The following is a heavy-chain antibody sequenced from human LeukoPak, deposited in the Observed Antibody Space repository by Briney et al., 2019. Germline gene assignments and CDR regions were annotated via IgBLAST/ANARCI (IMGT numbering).Heavy chain of an antibody. CDR1: GYTFTSYY. CDR2: INPSGGST. J-gene: IGHJ5*02. Sequence: ASVKVSCKASGYTFTSYYMHWVRQAPGQGLEWMGIINPSGGSTSYAQKFQGRVTMTRDTSTSTVYMELSSLRSEDTAVYYCARDDHCSGGSCLGEGNWFDPWGQGTLVTVSS. CDR3: ARDDHCSGGSCLGEGNWFDP. D-gene: IGHD2-15*01. V-gene: IGHV1-46*01.